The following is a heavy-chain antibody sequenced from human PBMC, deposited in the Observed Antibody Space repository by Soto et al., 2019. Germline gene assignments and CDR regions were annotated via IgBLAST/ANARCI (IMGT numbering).Heavy chain of an antibody. Sequence: SETLSLTCTVTSGSISSYYWSWIRQPPGKGLEWIGYMYYSGNTNYNPSLKSRVTTLLDTSKNQFSLKLNSVTAADTAVYYCASLGGDSRTWCFGHLGQGILVTVSS. J-gene: IGHJ5*02. D-gene: IGHD2-8*01. CDR2: MYYSGNT. CDR3: ASLGGDSRTWCFGH. CDR1: SGSISSYY. V-gene: IGHV4-59*01.